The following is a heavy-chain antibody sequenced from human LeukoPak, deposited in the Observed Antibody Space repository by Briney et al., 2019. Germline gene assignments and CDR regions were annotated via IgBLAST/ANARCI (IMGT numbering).Heavy chain of an antibody. CDR3: ARERGYYDY. Sequence: PGGSLRLSCAASGFTFSGYWMSWVRQAPGKGLEWVANIKQDGSEKYYVDSVKGRFTISRDNAKNSLYLQMNSLRAEDTAVYYCARERGYYDYWGQGTLVTVSS. V-gene: IGHV3-7*01. D-gene: IGHD3-22*01. J-gene: IGHJ4*02. CDR2: IKQDGSEK. CDR1: GFTFSGYW.